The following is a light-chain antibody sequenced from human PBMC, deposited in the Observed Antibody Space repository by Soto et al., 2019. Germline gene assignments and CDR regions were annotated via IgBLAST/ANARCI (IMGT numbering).Light chain of an antibody. CDR1: QSVSSK. Sequence: EIVMTQSPATLSVSPGESATLSCRASQSVSSKLAWYQQKPGQAPRLLIYGASTRATGIPARFSGSGSGTEFTLTISSLQSEDFAVYYCQQYNNWPLTFGGGNKVEIK. J-gene: IGKJ4*01. CDR2: GAS. V-gene: IGKV3-15*01. CDR3: QQYNNWPLT.